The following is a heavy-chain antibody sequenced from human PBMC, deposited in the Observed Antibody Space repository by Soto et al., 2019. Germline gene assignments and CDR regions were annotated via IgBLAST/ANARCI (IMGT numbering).Heavy chain of an antibody. V-gene: IGHV1-18*01. CDR2: ISAYNGHT. CDR3: ERDPPPPDY. Sequence: QVQLVQSGAEVKKHGASVKVSCKASGYTFDSYAIIWMRQAPGQGLEWMGWISAYNGHTKYAQKLQGRVTMTTDTSTSTAYMELRSLGSDGKAGYYGERDPPPPDYWGPGTLVTVSS. CDR1: GYTFDSYA. J-gene: IGHJ4*02.